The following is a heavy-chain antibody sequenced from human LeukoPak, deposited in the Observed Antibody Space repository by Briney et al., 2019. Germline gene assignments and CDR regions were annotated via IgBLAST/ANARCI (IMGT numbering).Heavy chain of an antibody. Sequence: GGSLRLSCAASGFTFSSYAMNWVRQAPGKGLEWVSSIDSSSSYIYYADSVKGRFTISRANAKNSLFLQMNSLRAEDTAVYYCARDPEYGDYVFEVVDYWGQGTLVTVSS. CDR3: ARDPEYGDYVFEVVDY. CDR1: GFTFSSYA. D-gene: IGHD4-17*01. J-gene: IGHJ4*02. CDR2: IDSSSSYI. V-gene: IGHV3-21*01.